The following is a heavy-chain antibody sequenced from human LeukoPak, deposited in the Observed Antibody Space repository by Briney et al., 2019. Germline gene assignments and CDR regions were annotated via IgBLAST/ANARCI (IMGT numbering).Heavy chain of an antibody. V-gene: IGHV4-31*03. J-gene: IGHJ5*02. D-gene: IGHD1-7*01. CDR2: IYYSGST. Sequence: SETLSLTCTVSGGSISSSSYYWGWIRQPPGKGLEWIGYIYYSGSTYYNPSLKSRVTISVDTSKNQFSLKLSSVTAADTAVYYCARDGNYIGGFGWFDPWGQGTLVTVSS. CDR3: ARDGNYIGGFGWFDP. CDR1: GGSISSSSYY.